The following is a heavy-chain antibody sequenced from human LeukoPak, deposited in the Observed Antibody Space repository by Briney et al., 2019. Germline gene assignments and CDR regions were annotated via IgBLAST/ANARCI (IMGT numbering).Heavy chain of an antibody. Sequence: SETLSLTCAVYGGSFSGYYWNWIRQPPGKGLEWIGEISHSGSTNYNPSLESRVTISVDTSKNQFSLKLTSVTAADTAVYYCAILTNGYGYFDYWGQGTLVTVSS. CDR1: GGSFSGYY. CDR2: ISHSGST. V-gene: IGHV4-34*01. D-gene: IGHD5-18*01. J-gene: IGHJ4*02. CDR3: AILTNGYGYFDY.